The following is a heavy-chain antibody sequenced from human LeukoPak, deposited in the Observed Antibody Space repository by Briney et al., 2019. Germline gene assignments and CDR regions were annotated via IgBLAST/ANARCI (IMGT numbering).Heavy chain of an antibody. CDR2: IIPIFGTA. V-gene: IGHV1-69*13. CDR1: GGTFSSYA. J-gene: IGHJ5*02. Sequence: SVKVSCKASGGTFSSYAISWVRQAPGQGLEWMGGIIPIFGTANYAQKFQGRVTITADESTSTAYMELSSLRSEDTAVYYCARDYDFWSGPTSWFDPWGQGTLVTVSS. CDR3: ARDYDFWSGPTSWFDP. D-gene: IGHD3-3*01.